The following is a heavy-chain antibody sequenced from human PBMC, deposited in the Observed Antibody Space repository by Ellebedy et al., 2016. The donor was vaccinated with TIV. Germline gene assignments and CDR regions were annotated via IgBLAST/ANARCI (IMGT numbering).Heavy chain of an antibody. V-gene: IGHV1-46*01. CDR2: INPSGGST. CDR1: GYTFTSYY. Sequence: ASVKVSCXASGYTFTSYYMHWVRQAPGQGLEWMGIINPSGGSTSYAQKFQGRVTMTRDTSTSTVYMELSSLRSEDTAVYYCARQYYYDSSGYYVDAFDIWGQGTMVTVSS. D-gene: IGHD3-22*01. J-gene: IGHJ3*02. CDR3: ARQYYYDSSGYYVDAFDI.